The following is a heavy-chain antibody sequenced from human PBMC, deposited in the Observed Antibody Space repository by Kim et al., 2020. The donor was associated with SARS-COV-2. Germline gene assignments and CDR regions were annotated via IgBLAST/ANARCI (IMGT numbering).Heavy chain of an antibody. D-gene: IGHD1-1*01. J-gene: IGHJ4*02. Sequence: ANYAPKFQGRVTITADESTSTAYMELSSLRSEDTAVYYCARRYNWNGFDYWGQGTLVTVSS. CDR3: ARRYNWNGFDY. CDR2: A. V-gene: IGHV1-69*01.